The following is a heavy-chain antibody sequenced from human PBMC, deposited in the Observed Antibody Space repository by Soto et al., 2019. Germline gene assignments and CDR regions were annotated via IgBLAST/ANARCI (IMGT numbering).Heavy chain of an antibody. CDR3: ARHVVAAGRATTGYYYYYGMDV. D-gene: IGHD1-26*01. CDR1: GYSFTSYW. V-gene: IGHV5-51*01. Sequence: GESLKISCKGSGYSFTSYWIGWVRQMPGKGLEWMGIIYPGDSDTRYSPSFQGQVTISADKSISTAYLQWSSLKASDTAMYYCARHVVAAGRATTGYYYYYGMDVWGQGTTVTVSS. CDR2: IYPGDSDT. J-gene: IGHJ6*02.